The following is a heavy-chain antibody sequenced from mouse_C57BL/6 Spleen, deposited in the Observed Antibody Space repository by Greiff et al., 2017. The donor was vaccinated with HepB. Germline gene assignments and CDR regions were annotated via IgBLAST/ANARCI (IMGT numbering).Heavy chain of an antibody. Sequence: VQLQQPGAELVRPGTSVKLSCKASGYTFTSYWMHWVKQRPGQGLEWIGVIDPSDSYTNYNQKFKGKATLTVDTSSSTAYMQLSSLTSEDSAVYYCARSGSMIRGAMDYWGQGTTVTVSS. CDR1: GYTFTSYW. D-gene: IGHD2-4*01. CDR3: ARSGSMIRGAMDY. CDR2: IDPSDSYT. J-gene: IGHJ4*01. V-gene: IGHV1-59*01.